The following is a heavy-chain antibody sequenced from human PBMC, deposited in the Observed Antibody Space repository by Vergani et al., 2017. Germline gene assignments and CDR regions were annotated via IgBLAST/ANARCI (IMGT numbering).Heavy chain of an antibody. CDR3: ARGDYGILTGYRY. CDR1: VYTFSTYS. D-gene: IGHD3-9*01. CDR2: INTSGGHT. Sequence: QVKVVQSGAEVKKSGASVKVSCKTSVYTFSTYSMHWVRQAPGQGLEWMGIINTSGGHTNYAQKFQGRVTMTRDTSTSTVYMELSSLRSEDTAIYYCARGDYGILTGYRYWGQGTLVTVSA. V-gene: IGHV1-46*03. J-gene: IGHJ4*02.